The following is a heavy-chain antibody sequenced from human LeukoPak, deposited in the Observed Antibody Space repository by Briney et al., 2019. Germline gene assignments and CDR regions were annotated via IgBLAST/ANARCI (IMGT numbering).Heavy chain of an antibody. CDR1: GFTFSNYS. Sequence: PGGSLRLSCAASGFTFSNYSMNWVRQAPGKGLEWVSSISSSSSYIYYADSVKGRFTISRDNAKNSLYLQMNSLRAEDTAVYYCARYLRSSSGVNFDYWGQGTLVTVSS. V-gene: IGHV3-21*01. CDR2: ISSSSSYI. D-gene: IGHD6-6*01. CDR3: ARYLRSSSGVNFDY. J-gene: IGHJ4*02.